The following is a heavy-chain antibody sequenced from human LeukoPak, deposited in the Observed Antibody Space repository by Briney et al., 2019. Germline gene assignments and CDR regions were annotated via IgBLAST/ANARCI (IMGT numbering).Heavy chain of an antibody. CDR3: ARVSVWGSYRLNWFDP. D-gene: IGHD3-16*02. CDR1: GGSISSYY. Sequence: SETLSLTCTVSGGSISSYYWSWIRQPAGKGLEWIGRIYTSGSTTYNPSLKSRVTMSVDTSKNQFSLKLSSVTAADTAVYYCARVSVWGSYRLNWFDPWGQGTLVTVSS. CDR2: IYTSGST. V-gene: IGHV4-4*07. J-gene: IGHJ5*02.